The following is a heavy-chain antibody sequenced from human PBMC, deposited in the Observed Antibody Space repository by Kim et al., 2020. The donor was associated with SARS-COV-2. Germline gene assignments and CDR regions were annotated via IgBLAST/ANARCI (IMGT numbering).Heavy chain of an antibody. CDR3: ARILRMNGAFDS. J-gene: IGHJ3*02. D-gene: IGHD1-1*01. Sequence: YSPAFQGHVTISADKSISTAYLQWSSLKASDTAMYYCARILRMNGAFDSWGQGTMVTVSS. V-gene: IGHV5-10-1*01.